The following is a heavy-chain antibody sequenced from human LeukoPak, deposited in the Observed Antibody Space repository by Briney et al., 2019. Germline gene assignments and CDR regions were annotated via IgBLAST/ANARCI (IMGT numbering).Heavy chain of an antibody. CDR1: GASISTYY. Sequence: SETLSLTCTVSGASISTYYWSWIREPAGKGLEWIGRFHTSGSTNYNPSLKSRVTISVDTSKNQFSLKLSSVPAADTAVYYCARDRIYGSGSDHFDYWGQGTLVTVSS. J-gene: IGHJ4*02. CDR3: ARDRIYGSGSDHFDY. CDR2: FHTSGST. D-gene: IGHD3-10*01. V-gene: IGHV4-4*07.